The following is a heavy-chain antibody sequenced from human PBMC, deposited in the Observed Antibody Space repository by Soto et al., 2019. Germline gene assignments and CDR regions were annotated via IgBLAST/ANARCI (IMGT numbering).Heavy chain of an antibody. V-gene: IGHV3-9*01. J-gene: IGHJ3*02. CDR2: ISWNSGSI. CDR1: GFTFDDYA. CDR3: AKDREFRTVVTPGGAFDI. D-gene: IGHD2-15*01. Sequence: PGGSLRLSCAASGFTFDDYAMHWVRQAPGKGLEWVSGISWNSGSIGYADSVKGRFTISRDNAKNSLYLQMNSLIAEDTALFYCAKDREFRTVVTPGGAFDIWGQGTMVTVSS.